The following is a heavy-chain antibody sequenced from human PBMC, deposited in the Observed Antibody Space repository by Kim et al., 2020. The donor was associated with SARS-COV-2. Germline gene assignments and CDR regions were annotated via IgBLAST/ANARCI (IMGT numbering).Heavy chain of an antibody. CDR1: GYTFTTYF. V-gene: IGHV1-46*01. CDR3: AKAGDFYDVDV. J-gene: IGHJ6*02. Sequence: ASVKVSCKASGYTFTTYFMHWVRQAPGQGLEWMGIINPNGGSTSYTQKFQGRVTMTRDTCTSTVYMELSSLRSEDTAVYYCAKAGDFYDVDVWGQGTTVTVSS. CDR2: INPNGGST. D-gene: IGHD3-10*01.